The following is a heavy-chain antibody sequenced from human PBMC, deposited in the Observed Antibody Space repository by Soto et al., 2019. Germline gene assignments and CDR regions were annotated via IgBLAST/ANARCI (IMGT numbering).Heavy chain of an antibody. D-gene: IGHD3-10*01. J-gene: IGHJ5*02. CDR1: RFTFSTYA. CDR2: ISGSGGNT. CDR3: ATSAMVRGGGWFDP. V-gene: IGHV3-23*01. Sequence: EVQLLESGGGLVQPGGSLRLSCAASRFTFSTYAMSWVRQAPGKGLEWVSDISGSGGNTYYADSVKGRFTISRDNSKNTLYLQMNGLRAEDTAVYYCATSAMVRGGGWFDPWGQGTLVTVSS.